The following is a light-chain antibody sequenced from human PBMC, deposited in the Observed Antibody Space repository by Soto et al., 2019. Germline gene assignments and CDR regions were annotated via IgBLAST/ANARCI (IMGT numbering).Light chain of an antibody. CDR2: AAF. V-gene: IGKV1-39*01. CDR3: QQSYSTSWT. CDR1: QSMSSY. J-gene: IGKJ1*01. Sequence: DIQMTQSPSCLSASVGDRVTITCRASQSMSSYLNWYQQKPGKAPKLLIYAAFSLQSGIPSRFRGSASGTGFTLSISRRQPEDFATYHCQQSYSTSWTFGQGTKVEIK.